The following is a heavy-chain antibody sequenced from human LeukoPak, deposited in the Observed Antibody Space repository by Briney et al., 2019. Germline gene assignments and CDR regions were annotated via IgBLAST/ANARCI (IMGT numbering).Heavy chain of an antibody. Sequence: GGSLRLSCVASGFTFSTYNKHWVRQAPGKGLEWLGLITYDGNREHYTDSMRGRFTISRDNSNNTLYLQMNRLRPDDTAVYYCARAPHVVVVTAIRGDWFDPWGQGTLVTVSS. D-gene: IGHD2-21*02. J-gene: IGHJ5*02. CDR3: ARAPHVVVVTAIRGDWFDP. V-gene: IGHV3-30-3*01. CDR1: GFTFSTYN. CDR2: ITYDGNRE.